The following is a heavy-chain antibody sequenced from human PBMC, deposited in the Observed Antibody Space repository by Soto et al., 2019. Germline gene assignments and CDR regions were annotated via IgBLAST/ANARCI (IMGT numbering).Heavy chain of an antibody. D-gene: IGHD5-12*01. J-gene: IGHJ6*03. CDR2: INPSGGST. Sequence: QVQLVQSGAEVKKPGASVKVSCKASGYTFTSYYMHWVRQAPGQGLEWMGIINPSGGSTSYAQKYQGRDTMTRDTSTSTVYMELSSLRSEDTSVYYCASPYHRGYSGYGNYYMDVWGKGTTVTVSS. CDR3: ASPYHRGYSGYGNYYMDV. CDR1: GYTFTSYY. V-gene: IGHV1-46*03.